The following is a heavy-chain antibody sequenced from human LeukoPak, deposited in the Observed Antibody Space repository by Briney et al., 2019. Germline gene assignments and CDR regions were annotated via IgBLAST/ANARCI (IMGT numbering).Heavy chain of an antibody. CDR3: AKKVYYYDSSGYAD. Sequence: PGGSLRLSCAASGFIFGAYSMNWVRQAPGKGLEWVSYISSSSSTIYYADSVKGRFTISRDNSKNTLYLQMNSLRAEDTAVYYCAKKVYYYDSSGYADWGQGTLVTVSS. J-gene: IGHJ4*02. D-gene: IGHD3-22*01. CDR1: GFIFGAYS. V-gene: IGHV3-48*01. CDR2: ISSSSSTI.